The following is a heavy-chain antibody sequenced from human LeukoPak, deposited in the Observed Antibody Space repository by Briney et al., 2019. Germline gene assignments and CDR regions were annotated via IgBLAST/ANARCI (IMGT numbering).Heavy chain of an antibody. D-gene: IGHD6-19*01. Sequence: GSLRLSCAASGFTFSSYAMSWIRQPPGKGLEWIGYIYYSGSTNYNPSLKSRVTISVDTSKNQFSLKLSSVTAADTAVYYCARDWKYSSGLFDPWGQGTLVTVSS. CDR2: IYYSGST. CDR3: ARDWKYSSGLFDP. V-gene: IGHV4-59*01. J-gene: IGHJ5*02. CDR1: GFTFSSYA.